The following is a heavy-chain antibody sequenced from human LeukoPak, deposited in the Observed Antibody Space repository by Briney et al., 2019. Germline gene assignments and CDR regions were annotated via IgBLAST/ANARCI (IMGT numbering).Heavy chain of an antibody. D-gene: IGHD6-19*01. J-gene: IGHJ6*02. CDR2: ISAYNGST. V-gene: IGHV1-18*01. Sequence: ASVKVSCKASDFSFTSYGMRWVRQAPGQGLEWMGWISAYNGSTKYAQKLQGRVTMTTDTSTGTAYMGLRSLRPDDTAVYYCARDLTSNVAVTEYHYYAMDVWGQGTTVTVSS. CDR1: DFSFTSYG. CDR3: ARDLTSNVAVTEYHYYAMDV.